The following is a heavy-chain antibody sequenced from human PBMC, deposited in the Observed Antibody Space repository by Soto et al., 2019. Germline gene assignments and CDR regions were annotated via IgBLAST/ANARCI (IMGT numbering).Heavy chain of an antibody. CDR2: IYYSGST. Sequence: QVQLQESGPGLVKPSQTLSLTCTVSGGSISSGDYDWSWIRPPPGKGLEWIGYIYYSGSTYYNPSLKGVVTLPVHPSKHQFSLTLRSVTAADTAVYKCARSGSYTSNWFDPWGQGTLVTVSS. V-gene: IGHV4-30-4*01. CDR1: GGSISSGDYD. D-gene: IGHD3-10*01. CDR3: ARSGSYTSNWFDP. J-gene: IGHJ5*02.